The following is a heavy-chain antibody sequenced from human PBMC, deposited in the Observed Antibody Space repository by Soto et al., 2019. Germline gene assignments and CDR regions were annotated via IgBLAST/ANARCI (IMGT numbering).Heavy chain of an antibody. J-gene: IGHJ5*02. CDR3: ARHHRSIRNYGSANWFDP. Sequence: PSETLSLTCTVSGGSISSSSYYWGWIRQPPGKGLEWIGSIYYSGSTYYNPSLKSRVTISVDTSKNQFSLKLSSVTAADTAVYYCARHHRSIRNYGSANWFDPWGQGTLVTVSS. CDR2: IYYSGST. CDR1: GGSISSSSYY. V-gene: IGHV4-39*01. D-gene: IGHD3-10*01.